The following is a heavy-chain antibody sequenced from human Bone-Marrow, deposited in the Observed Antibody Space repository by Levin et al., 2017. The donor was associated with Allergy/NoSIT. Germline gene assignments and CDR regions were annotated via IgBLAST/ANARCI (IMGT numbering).Heavy chain of an antibody. D-gene: IGHD3-22*01. Sequence: SETLSLTCTVSGGSISSESHYWAWIRQPPGKGLEWVGSIYYDGSAYYTPSLTTRLTISVDTSKNQFSLRLNSVTAADTAVYYCAGEPDSPYYYHYGLDIWGQGTTVTVSS. CDR2: IYYDGSA. CDR3: AGEPDSPYYYHYGLDI. V-gene: IGHV4-39*07. CDR1: GGSISSESHY. J-gene: IGHJ6*02.